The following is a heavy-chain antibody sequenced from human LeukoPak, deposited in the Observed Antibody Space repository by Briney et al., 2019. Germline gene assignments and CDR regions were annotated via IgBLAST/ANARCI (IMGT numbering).Heavy chain of an antibody. J-gene: IGHJ4*02. V-gene: IGHV4-59*12. CDR2: IYDSGST. CDR3: AREAEFAVIPFDY. CDR1: GGSISSCY. Sequence: NPSETLSLTCTVSGGSISSCYWNWIRQPPGKGLEWIGYIYDSGSTKYNPSLKSRVTISVDTSKNQFSLKLSSVTAADTAVYYCAREAEFAVIPFDYWGQGTLVTVSS. D-gene: IGHD2-21*01.